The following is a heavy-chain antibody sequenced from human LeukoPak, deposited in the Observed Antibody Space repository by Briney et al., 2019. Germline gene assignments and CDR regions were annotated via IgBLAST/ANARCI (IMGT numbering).Heavy chain of an antibody. CDR3: ATGGFVVGYYYYYMDV. V-gene: IGHV1-24*01. D-gene: IGHD1-26*01. CDR1: GYTLTELS. J-gene: IGHJ6*03. CDR2: FDPEDGET. Sequence: GAPVKVSCKVSGYTLTELSMHWVRQAPGKGLEWMGGFDPEDGETIYAQKFQGRVTMTEDTSTDTAYMELSSLRSEDTAVYYCATGGFVVGYYYYYMDVWGKGTTVTVSS.